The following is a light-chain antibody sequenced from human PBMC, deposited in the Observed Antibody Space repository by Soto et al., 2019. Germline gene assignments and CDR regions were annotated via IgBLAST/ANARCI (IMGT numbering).Light chain of an antibody. J-gene: IGLJ2*01. V-gene: IGLV2-23*03. CDR1: SSDVGSSNT. Sequence: QSVLTQPASVSGSHGQSITISCTGTSSDVGSSNTVSWYQQHPGKAPKLMIFEGDKRPSGVSNRFSASKSGNTASLTISGLQAEDEAAYYCCSYAGSRTFAHVVLGGGTKLTVL. CDR2: EGD. CDR3: CSYAGSRTFAHVV.